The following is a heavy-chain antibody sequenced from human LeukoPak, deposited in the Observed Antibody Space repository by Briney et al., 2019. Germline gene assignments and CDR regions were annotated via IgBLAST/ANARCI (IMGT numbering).Heavy chain of an antibody. CDR1: GFTFSSYG. CDR3: AKDRAEGVVVAATGLFDY. V-gene: IGHV3-23*01. CDR2: ISGSGGST. D-gene: IGHD2-15*01. Sequence: PGGSLRLSCAASGFTFSSYGMSWVRQAPGKGLEWVSAISGSGGSTYYADSVKGRFTISRDNSKNTLYLQMNSLRAEDTAVYYCAKDRAEGVVVAATGLFDYWGQGTLVTVSS. J-gene: IGHJ4*02.